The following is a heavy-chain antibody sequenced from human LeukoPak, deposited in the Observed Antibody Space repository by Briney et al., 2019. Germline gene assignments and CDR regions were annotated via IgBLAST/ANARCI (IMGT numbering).Heavy chain of an antibody. V-gene: IGHV3-74*01. J-gene: IGHJ4*02. CDR3: ARDGGLLPDN. Sequence: GGSLRLSCAASGFPFSTYWMHWVRHPPGTGLVWVSRISPDGSSRSYADSVKGRFIISTDNAKNTLSLQKNSLTAEDTAVYYCARDGGLLPDNWGKGTLVTVSS. D-gene: IGHD2-21*02. CDR1: GFPFSTYW. CDR2: ISPDGSSR.